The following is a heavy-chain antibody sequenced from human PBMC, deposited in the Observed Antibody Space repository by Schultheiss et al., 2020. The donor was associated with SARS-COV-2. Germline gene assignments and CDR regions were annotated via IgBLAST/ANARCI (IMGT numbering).Heavy chain of an antibody. J-gene: IGHJ3*01. D-gene: IGHD3-3*01. CDR2: MSHDGSKK. Sequence: GGSLRLSCAASGFTFDDYAMHWVRQAPGKGLEWVAVMSHDGSKKYSADSVKGRFTISRDNSKNTLHLQMNSLRAEDTAVYFCAKPSLEWLSGALAAWGQGTMVTVSS. CDR1: GFTFDDYA. V-gene: IGHV3-30*18. CDR3: AKPSLEWLSGALAA.